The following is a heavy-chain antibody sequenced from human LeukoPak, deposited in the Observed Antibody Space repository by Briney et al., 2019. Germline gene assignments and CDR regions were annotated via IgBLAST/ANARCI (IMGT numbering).Heavy chain of an antibody. J-gene: IGHJ6*02. CDR2: INAGNGNT. V-gene: IGHV1-3*01. CDR3: ASTRYYDFWSGYYPFMDA. Sequence: SVKVSCKASGYTFTSYAMHWVRQAPGQRLEWMGWINAGNGNTKYSQKFQGRVTITRDTSASTAYMELSSLRSEDTAVYYCASTRYYDFWSGYYPFMDAWGQGTTVTVSS. D-gene: IGHD3-3*01. CDR1: GYTFTSYA.